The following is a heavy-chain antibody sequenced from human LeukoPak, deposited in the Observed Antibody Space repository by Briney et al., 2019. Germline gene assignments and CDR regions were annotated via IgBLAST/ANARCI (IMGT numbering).Heavy chain of an antibody. V-gene: IGHV4-34*01. CDR2: INHSGST. CDR3: AREGGLRYFDWLFDYFDY. CDR1: GFTFSNAW. J-gene: IGHJ4*02. D-gene: IGHD3-9*01. Sequence: GSLRLSCAASGFTFSNAWMSWIRQPPGKGLEWIGEINHSGSTNYNPSLKSRVTISVDTSKNQFSLKLSSVTAADTAVYYCAREGGLRYFDWLFDYFDYWGQGTLVTVSS.